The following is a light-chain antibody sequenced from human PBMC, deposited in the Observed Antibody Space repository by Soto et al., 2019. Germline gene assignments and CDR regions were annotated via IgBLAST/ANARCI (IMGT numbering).Light chain of an antibody. CDR3: SIYTTTNTVV. V-gene: IGLV2-14*03. CDR1: SSDIGGSIY. Sequence: QSALAQPASMSGSPGQSITISCTGNSSDIGGSIYVSWYQQYPGNAPRLMIYDVTNRASWVSNRFSGSMSGNTASLTISGLQAEDEADYHCSIYTTTNTVVFGGGTKVTVL. J-gene: IGLJ2*01. CDR2: DVT.